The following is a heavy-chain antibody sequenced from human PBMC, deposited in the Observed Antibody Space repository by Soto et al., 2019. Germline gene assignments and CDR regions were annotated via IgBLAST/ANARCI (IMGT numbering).Heavy chain of an antibody. V-gene: IGHV3-21*01. Sequence: AWGSLRLSCAASGFPLSDGYMNWIRQDPGKGLEWVSSISSRSSYIYYADSVKGRFTISRDNAKDSLYLQMNSLRAEETAVYYCARTSTYYYDSSGYAYWGQGTLVTVFS. J-gene: IGHJ4*02. CDR3: ARTSTYYYDSSGYAY. CDR2: ISSRSSYI. CDR1: GFPLSDGY. D-gene: IGHD3-22*01.